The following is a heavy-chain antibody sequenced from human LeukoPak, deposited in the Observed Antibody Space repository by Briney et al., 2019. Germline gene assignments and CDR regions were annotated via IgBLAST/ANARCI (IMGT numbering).Heavy chain of an antibody. Sequence: PGGSLRLSCAASGFTFSSYTMNWVRQAPGKGLEWVSSISTMSSYIYYADSVKGRFTISRGNAKNSLFLQMNSLRAEDTVVYYCARMGSGSYLDYWGQGTLVTVSS. CDR3: ARMGSGSYLDY. D-gene: IGHD1-26*01. V-gene: IGHV3-21*01. CDR1: GFTFSSYT. J-gene: IGHJ4*02. CDR2: ISTMSSYI.